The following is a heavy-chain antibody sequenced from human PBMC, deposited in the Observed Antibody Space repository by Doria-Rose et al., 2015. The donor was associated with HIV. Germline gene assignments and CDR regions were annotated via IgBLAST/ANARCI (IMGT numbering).Heavy chain of an antibody. CDR3: ARGSLTEEIWAFDI. CDR1: GGAFSTYH. CDR2: INHSGST. V-gene: IGHV4-34*01. Sequence: QVQLQQWGAGLLKPSKTLSLTCAVYGGAFSTYHWSWIRQPPGKGLEWTGEINHSGSTNYNPSLKSRVTISVDTSKNQFSLRLTSVTAADTAVYYCARGSLTEEIWAFDIWGQGTMVTVSS. D-gene: IGHD3-16*01. J-gene: IGHJ3*02.